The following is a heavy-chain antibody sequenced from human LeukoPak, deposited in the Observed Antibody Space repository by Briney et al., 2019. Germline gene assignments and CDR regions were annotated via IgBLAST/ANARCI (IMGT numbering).Heavy chain of an antibody. CDR3: ATFGGSWLMSHYFDY. D-gene: IGHD3-3*01. J-gene: IGHJ4*02. CDR2: INHSGST. CDR1: GGPFSGYY. Sequence: SETLSLTCAVYGGPFSGYYWRWIRQPPGKGLEWIGEINHSGSTNYNPSLKSRVTISVDTSKNQFSLKLSSVTAADTAVYYCATFGGSWLMSHYFDYGGQGTLVTVS. V-gene: IGHV4-34*01.